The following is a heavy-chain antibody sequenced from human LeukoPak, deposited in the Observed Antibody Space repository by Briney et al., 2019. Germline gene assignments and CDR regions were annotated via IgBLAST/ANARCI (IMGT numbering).Heavy chain of an antibody. J-gene: IGHJ4*02. Sequence: SETLSLTCTVSGDSISSYYWAWIRQAPGKGLEWIGYIYYSGTPTSYNPSLKSRVTISIDTSRNQFSLKLSSVTAADTAVYYCARDSRGGGPDFDYWGQGTLVTVSS. D-gene: IGHD3-16*01. V-gene: IGHV4-59*01. CDR3: ARDSRGGGPDFDY. CDR1: GDSISSYY. CDR2: IYYSGTPT.